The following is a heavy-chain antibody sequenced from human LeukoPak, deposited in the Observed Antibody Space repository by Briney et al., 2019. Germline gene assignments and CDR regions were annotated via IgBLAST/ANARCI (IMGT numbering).Heavy chain of an antibody. V-gene: IGHV3-7*01. Sequence: GGSLRLSCAASGFTFSNYWMTWVRQAPGQGLEWVANIKQHGSEIYYADSVKGRFTISRDNSKNTLYLQMNSLRAEDTAVYYCAREGYYYDSSGSYFDYWGQGALVTVSS. D-gene: IGHD3-22*01. CDR1: GFTFSNYW. CDR2: IKQHGSEI. J-gene: IGHJ4*02. CDR3: AREGYYYDSSGSYFDY.